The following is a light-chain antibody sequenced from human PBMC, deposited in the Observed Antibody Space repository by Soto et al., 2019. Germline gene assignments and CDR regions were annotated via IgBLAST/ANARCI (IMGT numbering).Light chain of an antibody. V-gene: IGLV3-1*01. Sequence: SYELTQPPSVFVSPGQTASITCSGDKLGDKYACWYQQKPGQSPVLVIYQDSKRPSGIPERFSGSNSGNTATLTISGTQAMDEADYYCQAWDSSTVVFGGGTKLPVL. J-gene: IGLJ2*01. CDR3: QAWDSSTVV. CDR1: KLGDKY. CDR2: QDS.